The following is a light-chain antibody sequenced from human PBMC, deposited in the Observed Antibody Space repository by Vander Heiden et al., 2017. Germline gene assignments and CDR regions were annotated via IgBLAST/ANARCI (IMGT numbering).Light chain of an antibody. CDR3: MQYTQTSLV. Sequence: VMTQSPLSLPVTTGEPACIPCLSSQCRSHSSGYNCLDWYPQKPVQSPQLLIYVVSNRACGVPDRFSGSGSGTDFTLKISRVEAEDVGVYYCMQYTQTSLVFGPGTRLXSK. CDR1: QCRSHSSGYNC. CDR2: VVS. J-gene: IGKJ5*01. V-gene: IGKV2-28*01.